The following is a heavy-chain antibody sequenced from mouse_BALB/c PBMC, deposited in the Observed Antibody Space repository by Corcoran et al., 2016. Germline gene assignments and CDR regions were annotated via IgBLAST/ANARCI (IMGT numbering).Heavy chain of an antibody. Sequence: EVQLQQSGPELVKPGASVKMSCKASGYTFTSYVMHWVKQKPGQGLEWIGYINPYNDGTKYNEKFKGKATLTSDKSSSTAYMELSSLTSEDSAVYYCARLHLSTPFAYWGQGTLVTVSA. J-gene: IGHJ3*01. CDR2: INPYNDGT. D-gene: IGHD2-1*01. CDR3: ARLHLSTPFAY. CDR1: GYTFTSYV. V-gene: IGHV1S136*01.